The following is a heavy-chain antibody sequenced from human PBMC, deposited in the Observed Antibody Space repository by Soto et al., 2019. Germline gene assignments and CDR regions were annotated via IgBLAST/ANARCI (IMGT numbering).Heavy chain of an antibody. V-gene: IGHV3-30*18. J-gene: IGHJ4*02. CDR2: ISYDGSNK. D-gene: IGHD3-10*01. CDR3: TNGRGDY. Sequence: QVQLVESGGGVVQPGRSLRLACAASGFIFSSYDMHWVRQAPGKGLEWVALISYDGSNKYYTDSVKGRFTISRDNSKNTLYLQMNSLRTEDTAVYYCTNGRGDYWGQGTLATVAS. CDR1: GFIFSSYD.